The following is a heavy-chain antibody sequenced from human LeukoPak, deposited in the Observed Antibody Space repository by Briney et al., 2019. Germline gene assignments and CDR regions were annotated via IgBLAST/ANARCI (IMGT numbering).Heavy chain of an antibody. CDR2: ICYSGST. Sequence: SETLSLTCTVSGGSISSSSYYWGWIRQPPGKGLEWIGSICYSGSTYYNPSLKSRVTISVDTSKNQFSLKLSSVTAADTAVYYCASGTVVTPRSRWFWFDPWGQGTLVTVSS. J-gene: IGHJ5*02. D-gene: IGHD4-23*01. CDR1: GGSISSSSYY. CDR3: ASGTVVTPRSRWFWFDP. V-gene: IGHV4-39*07.